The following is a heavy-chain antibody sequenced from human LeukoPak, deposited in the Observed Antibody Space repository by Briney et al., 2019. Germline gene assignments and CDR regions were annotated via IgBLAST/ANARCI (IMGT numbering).Heavy chain of an antibody. Sequence: GGSLRLSCAASGFTFSSYSMNWVRQAPGKGLEWVAVIWYDGSNKYYAGSVKGRFTISRDNSKNTLYLQMNSLRAEDTAVYYCAREGGPGFYFDYWGQGTLVTVSS. D-gene: IGHD3-10*01. CDR2: IWYDGSNK. J-gene: IGHJ4*02. V-gene: IGHV3-33*08. CDR1: GFTFSSYS. CDR3: AREGGPGFYFDY.